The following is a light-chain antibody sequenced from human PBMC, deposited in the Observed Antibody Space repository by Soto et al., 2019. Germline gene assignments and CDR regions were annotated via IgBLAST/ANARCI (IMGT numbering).Light chain of an antibody. Sequence: EIVLTQSPATLSSFPGDRVTLSCRASQYINTRLAWYQHRPGQAPRLLIYAASSRATGIPVRFSGSGSGTDFTLSISRLEPEDFAVYYCQHYGSSSWTFGQGTKVDNK. CDR3: QHYGSSSWT. V-gene: IGKV3-20*01. J-gene: IGKJ1*01. CDR1: QYINTR. CDR2: AAS.